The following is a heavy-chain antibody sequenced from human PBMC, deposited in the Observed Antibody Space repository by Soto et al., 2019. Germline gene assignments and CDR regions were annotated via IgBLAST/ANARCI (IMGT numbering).Heavy chain of an antibody. CDR3: ANSQRLWRGGSWLFYFYF. CDR1: GFTFSSYA. Sequence: EVQLLESGGGLVQPGGSLRLSCAASGFTFSSYAMSWVRQAPGKGLEWVSAISGSGGSTYYADSVKGRFTISRENSKNPPDLEKDSLRGQGTAVNFCANSQRLWRGGSWLFYFYFLGQGNLGHGSS. D-gene: IGHD2-15*01. V-gene: IGHV3-23*01. CDR2: ISGSGGST. J-gene: IGHJ4*02.